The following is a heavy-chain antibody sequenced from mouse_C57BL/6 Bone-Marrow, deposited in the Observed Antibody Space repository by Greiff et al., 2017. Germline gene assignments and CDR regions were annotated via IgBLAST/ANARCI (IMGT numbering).Heavy chain of an antibody. CDR1: GFNIKDDY. Sequence: EVQLQESGAELVRPGASVKLSCTASGFNIKDDYRHWVKQRPEQGLEWIGWIDPENGDTEYASKFQGKATITADTSSNTAYLQLSSLTSEDTAVYYCTTGTTVVSWGQGTLVTVSA. J-gene: IGHJ3*01. CDR3: TTGTTVVS. V-gene: IGHV14-4*01. CDR2: IDPENGDT. D-gene: IGHD1-1*01.